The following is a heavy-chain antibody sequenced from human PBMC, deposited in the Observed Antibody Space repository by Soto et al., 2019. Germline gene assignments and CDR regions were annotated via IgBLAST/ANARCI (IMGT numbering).Heavy chain of an antibody. CDR2: IWYDGSNK. V-gene: IGHV3-33*01. D-gene: IGHD2-15*01. CDR3: ARDGCSGSSCYDGWFDP. CDR1: GFTFSSYG. Sequence: VGSLRLSCAASGFTFSSYGMHWVRQAPGKGLEWVAVIWYDGSNKYYADSVKGRFTISRDNSKNTLYLQMNSLRAEDTVVYYCARDGCSGSSCYDGWFDPWGQGTLVTVSS. J-gene: IGHJ5*02.